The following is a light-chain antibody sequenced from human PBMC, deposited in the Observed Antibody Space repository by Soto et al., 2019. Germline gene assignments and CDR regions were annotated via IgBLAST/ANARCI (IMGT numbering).Light chain of an antibody. CDR2: GAS. V-gene: IGKV3D-15*01. CDR3: QQRQYWPPIT. Sequence: EVVLTQSPGTLSLSRGERATLSCGASQSISSNLAWYQQKPGQAPRLLISGASTRATGIPARFSGSGSGSEFTLTISSLQSEDFAVYYCQQRQYWPPITFGQGTRLE. J-gene: IGKJ5*01. CDR1: QSISSN.